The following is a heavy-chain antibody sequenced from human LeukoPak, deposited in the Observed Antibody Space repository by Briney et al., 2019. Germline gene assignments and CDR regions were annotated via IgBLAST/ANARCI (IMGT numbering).Heavy chain of an antibody. CDR2: INPNSGGT. D-gene: IGHD6-13*01. J-gene: IGHJ4*02. Sequence: GASVKVSCRAPGYTFTGYYMHWVRQAPGQGLEWIGRINPNSGGTNYAQKFQGRVTMTRDTSISTAYMELSRLRSDDTAVYYCARDRSSSSWYSDFDYWGQGTLVTVSS. CDR1: GYTFTGYY. CDR3: ARDRSSSSWYSDFDY. V-gene: IGHV1-2*06.